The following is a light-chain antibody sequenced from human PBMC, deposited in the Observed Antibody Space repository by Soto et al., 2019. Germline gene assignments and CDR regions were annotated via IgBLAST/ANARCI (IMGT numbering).Light chain of an antibody. CDR3: QQYNVWPLT. Sequence: EIVMTQSPATLSVSPWERATLSCRASQRVSSNLAWYQQKPSQTPKLLIYAASTRATGIPARFSGSGSGTEFTLTISSLQSEDFAVYYCQQYNVWPLTFGGGTKVEFK. CDR2: AAS. J-gene: IGKJ4*01. CDR1: QRVSSN. V-gene: IGKV3-15*01.